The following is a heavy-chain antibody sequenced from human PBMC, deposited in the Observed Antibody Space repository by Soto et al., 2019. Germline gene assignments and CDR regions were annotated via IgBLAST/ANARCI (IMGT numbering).Heavy chain of an antibody. V-gene: IGHV4-34*01. J-gene: IGHJ6*03. Sequence: SETLSLTCAVYGGSFSGYCWSWIRQPPGKGLEWIGEINHSGSTNYNPSLKSRVTISVDTSKNQFSLKLSSVTAADTAVYYCERLPLYYYYYYMDVWGKGTTVTVSS. CDR1: GGSFSGYC. CDR2: INHSGST. CDR3: ERLPLYYYYYYMDV.